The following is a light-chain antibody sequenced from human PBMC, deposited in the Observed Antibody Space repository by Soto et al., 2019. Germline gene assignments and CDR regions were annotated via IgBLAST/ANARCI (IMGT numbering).Light chain of an antibody. J-gene: IGLJ1*01. Sequence: QSALTQPASVSGSPGQSITISCTGTSSDVGGYNYVSWYQHHPGKAPKLMIYDVSNRPSGVSNRFSGSKSGNTASLSSSGLQPEDEADYYCSSYRTSNTRQIVCGTGTKLTVL. CDR3: SSYRTSNTRQIV. CDR1: SSDVGGYNY. V-gene: IGLV2-14*03. CDR2: DVS.